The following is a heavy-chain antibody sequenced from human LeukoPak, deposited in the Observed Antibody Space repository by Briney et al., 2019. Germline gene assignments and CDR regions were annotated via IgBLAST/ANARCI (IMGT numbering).Heavy chain of an antibody. Sequence: GRSLRLSCAASGFTFSNYGIHWVRQAPGKGLEWVSVIWSHGRSEYYADSVEGRFTISRDNSKNTVSLQMNSLRAEDTAVYYCARDIDTSSHYGWFDPWGQGTLVIVSS. CDR1: GFTFSNYG. J-gene: IGHJ5*02. CDR3: ARDIDTSSHYGWFDP. CDR2: IWSHGRSE. V-gene: IGHV3-33*01. D-gene: IGHD3-22*01.